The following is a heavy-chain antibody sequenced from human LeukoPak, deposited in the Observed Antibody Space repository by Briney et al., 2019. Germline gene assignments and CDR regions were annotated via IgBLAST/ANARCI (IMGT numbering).Heavy chain of an antibody. CDR2: ISDYNGNT. CDR1: GCTFTTYA. V-gene: IGHV1-18*01. Sequence: SVNETCQCCGCTFTTYALSWVRQARGQGLEGMGWISDYNGNTNYAQKLQGRVTMTKETSTSTAYMELKSLRSDDTAVYYCARGGPAENWFDPWGQGALVTVSS. D-gene: IGHD2-15*01. J-gene: IGHJ5*02. CDR3: ARGGPAENWFDP.